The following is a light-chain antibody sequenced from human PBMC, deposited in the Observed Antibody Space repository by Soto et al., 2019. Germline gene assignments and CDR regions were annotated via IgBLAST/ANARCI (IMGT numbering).Light chain of an antibody. CDR3: QQYGTSPWT. CDR1: QSVSNNY. J-gene: IGKJ1*01. CDR2: GAS. V-gene: IGKV3-20*01. Sequence: EIVLTQSPGTLSLSPRERATLSCRASQSVSNNYLAWYQQKPGQAPRLLIYGASGRATAIPDRFSGSGSGADFTLTISRLEPEDFAVYYCQQYGTSPWTFGQGTKVDIK.